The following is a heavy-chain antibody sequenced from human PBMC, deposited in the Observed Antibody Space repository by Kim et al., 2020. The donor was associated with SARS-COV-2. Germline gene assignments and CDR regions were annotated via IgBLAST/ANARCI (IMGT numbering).Heavy chain of an antibody. D-gene: IGHD1-7*01. CDR2: IIPYNGKT. J-gene: IGHJ4*02. V-gene: IGHV1-18*01. CDR3: ARFWGNWNYLDNY. CDR1: GYTFTSYR. Sequence: ASVKVSCKASGYTFTSYRISWVRQAPGQGLEWMGWIIPYNGKTNYAQKFQGRITMTADTSTSTAYMELRSLRSDDTAVYYCARFWGNWNYLDNYWGQGTLVTVSS.